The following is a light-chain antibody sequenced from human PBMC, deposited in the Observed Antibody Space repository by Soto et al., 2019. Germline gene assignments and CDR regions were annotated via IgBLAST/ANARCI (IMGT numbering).Light chain of an antibody. CDR1: SSNIGSNY. V-gene: IGLV1-47*01. CDR2: RNN. J-gene: IGLJ1*01. CDR3: AAWDDSLSGYV. Sequence: QSLLTQPPSASGTPGQRVTISCSGSSSNIGSNYVYWYQQLPGTAPKLLIYRNNQRPSGVPDRFSGSKSGTSASLAISGLRSEDEADYYCAAWDDSLSGYVFGTGTKLTDL.